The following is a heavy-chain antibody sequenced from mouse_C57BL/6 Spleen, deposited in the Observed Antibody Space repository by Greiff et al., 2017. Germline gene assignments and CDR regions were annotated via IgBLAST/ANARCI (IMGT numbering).Heavy chain of an antibody. J-gene: IGHJ2*01. CDR3: ARRGDGGYYFDY. CDR2: IDPSDSEP. CDR1: GYTFTSSW. D-gene: IGHD1-1*02. V-gene: IGHV1-52*01. Sequence: QVQLQQPGAELVRPGSSVKLSCKASGYTFTSSWMHWVKQRPIQGLEWIGNIDPSDSEPHYNQKFKDKATLTVDKSSSTAYMQLSSLTSEDSAVYYCARRGDGGYYFDYWGQGTTLTVSS.